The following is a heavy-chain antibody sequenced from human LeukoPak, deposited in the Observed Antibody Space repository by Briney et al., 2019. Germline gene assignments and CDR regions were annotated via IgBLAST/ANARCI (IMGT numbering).Heavy chain of an antibody. D-gene: IGHD3-10*01. V-gene: IGHV4-39*01. J-gene: IGHJ4*02. CDR2: IYYSGST. Sequence: SETLSLTCTVSGGSISSSSYYWGWIRQPPGKGLEWIGSIYYSGSTYYNPSLKSRVTISVDTSKNQSSLKLSSVTAADTAVYYCARTRYYYNSRSYGAPYYFDYWGQGTLVTVSS. CDR3: ARTRYYYNSRSYGAPYYFDY. CDR1: GGSISSSSYY.